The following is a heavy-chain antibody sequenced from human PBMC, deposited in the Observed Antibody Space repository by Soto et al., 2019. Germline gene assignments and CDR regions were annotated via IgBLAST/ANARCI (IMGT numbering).Heavy chain of an antibody. Sequence: SETLSLTCTVPGFSIRSYYWSWIRQPPGKGLEWVGYIYFSGNTNYNPSLKSRVTISADTSRNQFSLKLSSVPAADTAVYYCARGRGDYYFDYWGQGTLVTVSS. J-gene: IGHJ4*02. V-gene: IGHV4-59*01. CDR1: GFSIRSYY. CDR2: IYFSGNT. D-gene: IGHD3-10*01. CDR3: ARGRGDYYFDY.